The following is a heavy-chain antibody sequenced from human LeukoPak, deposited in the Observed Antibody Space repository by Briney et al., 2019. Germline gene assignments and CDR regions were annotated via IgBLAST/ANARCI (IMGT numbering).Heavy chain of an antibody. J-gene: IGHJ3*02. V-gene: IGHV4-39*01. Sequence: SETLSLTCTVSGGSISSSSYYWGWIRQPPGKGLEWIGSIYYSGSTYYNPSLKSRVTISVDTSKNQFSLKLSSVTAADTAVYYCARHSGSLWLDAFDIWGPGTRVTVSS. CDR2: IYYSGST. CDR3: ARHSGSLWLDAFDI. CDR1: GGSISSSSYY. D-gene: IGHD3-10*01.